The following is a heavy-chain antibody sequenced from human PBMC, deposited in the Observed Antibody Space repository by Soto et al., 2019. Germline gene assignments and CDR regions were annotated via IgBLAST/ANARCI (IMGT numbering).Heavy chain of an antibody. CDR3: ARDPGYCTNGVCPIFDF. D-gene: IGHD2-8*01. Sequence: SETLSLTCTFSCDSVSNYFWSWMRQPPGKGLEWIGHMYHGGRTNYSPSLKSRVTMSLDSSKNQFSLNLSSVTAADTAVYFCARDPGYCTNGVCPIFDFWGQGVLVTVSS. CDR1: CDSVSNYF. V-gene: IGHV4-59*02. J-gene: IGHJ4*02. CDR2: MYHGGRT.